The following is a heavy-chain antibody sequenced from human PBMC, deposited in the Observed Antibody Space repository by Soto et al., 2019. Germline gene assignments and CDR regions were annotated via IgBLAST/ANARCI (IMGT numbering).Heavy chain of an antibody. CDR1: GFTFTSAA. D-gene: IGHD1-26*01. V-gene: IGHV3-23*01. J-gene: IGHJ4*02. Sequence: GGSLRLSCAASGFTFTSAAVSWLRQAPGKGLEWVSTLSGSGATTYYADSVKGRFTISRDNSKNTLYLQMNSLRAEDTALYYCAKTRESGIYFYFDSWGQGALVTVSS. CDR3: AKTRESGIYFYFDS. CDR2: LSGSGATT.